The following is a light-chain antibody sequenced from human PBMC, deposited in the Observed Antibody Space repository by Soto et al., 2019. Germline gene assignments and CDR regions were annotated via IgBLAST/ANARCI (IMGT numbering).Light chain of an antibody. J-gene: IGLJ2*01. CDR2: SNN. CDR3: AAWDDSLNAVV. V-gene: IGLV1-44*01. CDR1: SSNIGSNT. Sequence: QPVLTQPPSASGTPGQRGTISCSGSSSNIGSNTVNWYQQLPGTAPKLLIYSNNQRPSGVPDRFSGSKSGTSASLAISGLQSEDEADYYCAAWDDSLNAVVFGGGTKLTVL.